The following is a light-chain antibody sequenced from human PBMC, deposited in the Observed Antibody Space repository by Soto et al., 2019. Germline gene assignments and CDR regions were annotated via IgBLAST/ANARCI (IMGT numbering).Light chain of an antibody. CDR3: QQYSRFTWT. CDR1: QSLSSW. CDR2: DAS. V-gene: IGKV1-5*01. J-gene: IGKJ1*01. Sequence: DIQFTQSPSFLSASVGDRVTITCRASQSLSSWLAWYPQKPGKAPKLLIYDASSLESGVPSRFSGSGAGTECTRTISSLQPDDVETDYCQQYSRFTWTFGQGTKVDIK.